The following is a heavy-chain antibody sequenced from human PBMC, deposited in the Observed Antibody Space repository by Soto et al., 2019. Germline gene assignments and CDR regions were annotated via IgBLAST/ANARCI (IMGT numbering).Heavy chain of an antibody. CDR3: ARVSLGAASDY. J-gene: IGHJ4*02. D-gene: IGHD1-26*01. CDR2: INAGDGNT. CDR1: GYTFTSYA. V-gene: IGHV1-3*01. Sequence: ASVKVSCKASGYTFTSYAMHWVRQAPGQRLEWMGWINAGDGNTKYSQKFQGRVTITRDTSASTAYMELSSLRSEDTAVYYCARVSLGAASDYWGQGTLVTVSS.